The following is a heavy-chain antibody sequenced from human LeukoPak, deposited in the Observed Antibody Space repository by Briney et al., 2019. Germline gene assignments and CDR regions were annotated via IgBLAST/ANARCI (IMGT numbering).Heavy chain of an antibody. D-gene: IGHD2-2*01. V-gene: IGHV1-69*13. J-gene: IGHJ4*02. CDR2: IIPIFGTA. Sequence: ASVKVSCKASGYTFTSYGISWVRQAPGQGLEWMGGIIPIFGTANYAQKFQGRVTITADESTSTACMELSSLRSEDTAVYYCARGPIVVVPADLCYYFDYWGQGTLVTVSS. CDR1: GYTFTSYG. CDR3: ARGPIVVVPADLCYYFDY.